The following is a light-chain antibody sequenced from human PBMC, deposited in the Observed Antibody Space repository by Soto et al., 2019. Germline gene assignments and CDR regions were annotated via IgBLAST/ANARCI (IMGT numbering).Light chain of an antibody. V-gene: IGKV3D-20*01. J-gene: IGKJ4*01. CDR1: QRISNNY. CDR3: QQFDNLIT. CDR2: DAS. Sequence: EIVLTQSPATLSLSPGERATLSCGASQRISNNYLAWYQQKPGLAPRLLIYDASNRAAGIPDRFSGSGSGTDFTLTISRLEPEDFGVYYCQQFDNLITFGGGTKVEIK.